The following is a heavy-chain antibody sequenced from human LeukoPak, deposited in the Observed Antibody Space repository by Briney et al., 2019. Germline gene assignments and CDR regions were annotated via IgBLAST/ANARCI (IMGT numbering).Heavy chain of an antibody. CDR1: GFSFSSYN. D-gene: IGHD3-16*01. V-gene: IGHV3-21*01. Sequence: PGGSLRLSCAASGFSFSSYNMNWVRQAPGKVLEWVSSITTSSTYTFYADSVKGRFTISRDNAKNSLYLQMNSLRAEDTAVYYCATGGPYDYVWGSYEPPFYWGQGTLVTVSS. CDR2: ITTSSTYT. CDR3: ATGGPYDYVWGSYEPPFY. J-gene: IGHJ4*02.